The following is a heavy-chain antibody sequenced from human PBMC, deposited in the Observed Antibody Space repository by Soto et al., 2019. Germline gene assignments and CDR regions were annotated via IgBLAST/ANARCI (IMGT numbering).Heavy chain of an antibody. V-gene: IGHV1-8*01. CDR3: ARIAYCGGDXYXXYYMDV. D-gene: IGHD2-21*01. CDR2: MNPNSGNT. J-gene: IGHJ6*03. Sequence: QVQLVQSGAEVKKPGASVKVSCKASGYTFTSYDINWVRQATGQGLEWMGWMNPNSGNTGYAQKFQGRVTMTRNTSISTAYMELSSLRSEDTAVYYCARIAYCGGDXYXXYYMDVWGXGTTVTVSS. CDR1: GYTFTSYD.